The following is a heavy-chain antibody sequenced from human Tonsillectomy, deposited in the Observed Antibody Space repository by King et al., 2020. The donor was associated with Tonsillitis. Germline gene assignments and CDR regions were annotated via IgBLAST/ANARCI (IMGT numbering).Heavy chain of an antibody. D-gene: IGHD3-16*02. CDR1: GFTFSSYS. J-gene: IGHJ4*02. Sequence: VQLVESGGGLVKPGGSLRLSCAASGFTFSSYSMNWVRQAPGKGLEWVSSISRSSSYIYYADTEKGRFTISRDNAKKLLDLKMNSLRAEDTAVYYCAGGGAIRSLLYWGQGTLVTVSS. CDR2: ISRSSSYI. V-gene: IGHV3-21*01. CDR3: AGGGAIRSLLY.